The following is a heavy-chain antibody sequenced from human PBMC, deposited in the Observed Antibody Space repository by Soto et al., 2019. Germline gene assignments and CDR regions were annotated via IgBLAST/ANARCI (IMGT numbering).Heavy chain of an antibody. CDR3: AKDVAARRGYFDY. CDR2: FYDGNT. J-gene: IGHJ4*02. V-gene: IGHV4-39*07. D-gene: IGHD6-6*01. CDR1: GGSITRRSSY. Sequence: SETLSLTCIVSGGSITRRSSYWAWIRQPPGKGLEWVGTFYDGNTYHNPSLRSRITIAVDTSKNQFSLKLNSLRAEDTAVYYCAKDVAARRGYFDYWGQGTLVTVSS.